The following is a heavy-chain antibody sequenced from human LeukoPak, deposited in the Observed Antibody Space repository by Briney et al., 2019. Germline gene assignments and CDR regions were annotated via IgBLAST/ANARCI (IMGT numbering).Heavy chain of an antibody. V-gene: IGHV4-34*01. CDR3: ASLEDL. CDR2: INHSGST. CDR1: GGSFRGYY. Sequence: SETLSLTCAVYGGSFRGYYWSWIRQPPGKGLEWIGEINHSGSTNYNPSLKSRVTISVDTSKNQFSLKLSSVTAADTAVYYCASLEDLWGQGTLVTVSS. J-gene: IGHJ4*02.